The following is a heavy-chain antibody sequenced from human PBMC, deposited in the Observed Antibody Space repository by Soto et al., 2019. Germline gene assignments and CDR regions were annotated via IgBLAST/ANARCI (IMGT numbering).Heavy chain of an antibody. Sequence: SVKVSCKASGGTFSSYAISWVRQAPGQGLEWMGGIIPIFGTANYAQKFQGRVTITADESTSTAYMELSSLRSEDTAVYSCARYSGAARKQFDYWGQGTLVTVYS. D-gene: IGHD6-6*01. J-gene: IGHJ4*02. V-gene: IGHV1-69*13. CDR3: ARYSGAARKQFDY. CDR2: IIPIFGTA. CDR1: GGTFSSYA.